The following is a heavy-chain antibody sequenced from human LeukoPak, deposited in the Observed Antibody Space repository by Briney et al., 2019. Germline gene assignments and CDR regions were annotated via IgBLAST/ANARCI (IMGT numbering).Heavy chain of an antibody. CDR1: GGSISSGGYS. J-gene: IGHJ3*02. V-gene: IGHV4-30-2*01. CDR3: ARDSSGYYYGDAFDI. Sequence: SETLSLTCAVSGGSISSGGYSWSWIRQPPGKGLEWIGYIYHSGRTYYNPSLKSRVTISVDRSKNQFSLKLSSVTAADTAVYYCARDSSGYYYGDAFDIWGQGTMVTVSS. D-gene: IGHD3-22*01. CDR2: IYHSGRT.